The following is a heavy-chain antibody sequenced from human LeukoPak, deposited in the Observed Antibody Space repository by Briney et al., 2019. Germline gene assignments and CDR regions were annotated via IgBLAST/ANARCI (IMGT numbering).Heavy chain of an antibody. CDR3: AKDQSPLLPYGIDV. V-gene: IGHV3-30*18. J-gene: IGHJ6*01. CDR1: GFTFSSYG. CDR2: ISYDGSNK. Sequence: PGRSLRLSCAASGFTFSSYGMHWVRQAPGKGLGWVAVISYDGSNKYYTESVRGRVTISRDNSKNTLYLHMNSLSAEDTALYYCAKDQSPLLPYGIDVWGHGTTVTVSS. D-gene: IGHD2-21*01.